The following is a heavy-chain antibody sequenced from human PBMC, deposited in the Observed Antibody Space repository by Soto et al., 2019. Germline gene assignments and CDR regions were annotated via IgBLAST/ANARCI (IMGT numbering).Heavy chain of an antibody. CDR1: GYSFSNSW. CDR2: IDPSDSYT. CDR3: ARRRVELRAEYHYGMDV. D-gene: IGHD1-7*01. Sequence: ESLKISFKGSGYSFSNSWIIWVRQMPGKGLEWMGTIDPSDSYTSYSPSFQGHVTISADESISTAYLQWSSLKASDTAMYYCARRRVELRAEYHYGMDVWGQGTTVTVSS. V-gene: IGHV5-10-1*01. J-gene: IGHJ6*01.